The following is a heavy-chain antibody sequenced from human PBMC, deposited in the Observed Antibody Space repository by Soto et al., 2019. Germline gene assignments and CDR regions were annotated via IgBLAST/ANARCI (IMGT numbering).Heavy chain of an antibody. V-gene: IGHV3-15*07. Sequence: EVQLVESGGGLVKPGGSLRLSCAASGLTFSNAWMSWVRQAPGKGLEWVGRIKSKTDGGTTEYAAPVQGRFSISRDDSIDTLYLQMNGLKSEDTAVYYCTKEAENSLNYAWFDPWGQGTLVIVSS. CDR3: TKEAENSLNYAWFDP. D-gene: IGHD1-7*01. J-gene: IGHJ5*02. CDR2: IKSKTDGGTT. CDR1: GLTFSNAW.